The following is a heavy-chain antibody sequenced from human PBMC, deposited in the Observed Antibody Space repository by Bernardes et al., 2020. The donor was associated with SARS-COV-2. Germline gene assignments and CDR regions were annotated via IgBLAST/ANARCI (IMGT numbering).Heavy chain of an antibody. CDR1: GFSIRRNY. J-gene: IGHJ6*02. D-gene: IGHD2-15*01. CDR3: ARDCTLGSCYSEVMDYGLDV. Sequence: GGSLRLSCAASGFSIRRNYMSWVRQAPGKGLEWVSVFYSDGSTYYAGSVRDRFTISRDDSRNILYLQMNDLRPEDTAKYFCARDCTLGSCYSEVMDYGLDVWGQGTTVTVSS. V-gene: IGHV3-66*02. CDR2: FYSDGST.